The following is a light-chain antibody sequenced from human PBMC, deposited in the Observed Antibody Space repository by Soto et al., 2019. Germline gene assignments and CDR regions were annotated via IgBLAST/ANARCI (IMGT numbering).Light chain of an antibody. V-gene: IGLV2-14*01. CDR3: TSYTSSGTVL. Sequence: QSALTQPASVSGSPGQSITISCTGTTSDVGGYKYVSWYLQHPGKAPKLMIYEVSNRPSGVSNRFSGSKSANTASLTISGLQAEDEADYYCTSYTSSGTVLFGGGTKLTVL. CDR2: EVS. CDR1: TSDVGGYKY. J-gene: IGLJ2*01.